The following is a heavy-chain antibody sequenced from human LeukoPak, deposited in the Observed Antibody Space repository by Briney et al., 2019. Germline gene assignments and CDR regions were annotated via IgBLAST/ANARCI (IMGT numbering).Heavy chain of an antibody. V-gene: IGHV4-61*02. CDR2: IYTSGST. CDR1: GGSISSGSYY. D-gene: IGHD5-24*01. Sequence: SETLSLTCPVSGGSISSGSYYWSWIRQPAGKGLEWIGRIYTSGSTYYNPSLKSRVTISVDTSKNQFSLKLSSVTAADTAVYYCARLIHGYTNYWGQGTLVTVSS. J-gene: IGHJ4*02. CDR3: ARLIHGYTNY.